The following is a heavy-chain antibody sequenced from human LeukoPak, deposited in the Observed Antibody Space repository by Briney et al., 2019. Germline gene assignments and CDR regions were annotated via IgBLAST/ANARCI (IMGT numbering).Heavy chain of an antibody. CDR2: INPNSGGT. V-gene: IGHV1-2*04. J-gene: IGHJ3*02. Sequence: ASVKVSCKASGYTFTSYDINWVRQATGQGLEWMGWINPNSGGTNCAQKFQGWVTMTRDTSISTAYMELSRLRSDDTAVYYCAISYGGNQLHDAFDIWGQGTMVTVSS. D-gene: IGHD4-23*01. CDR1: GYTFTSYD. CDR3: AISYGGNQLHDAFDI.